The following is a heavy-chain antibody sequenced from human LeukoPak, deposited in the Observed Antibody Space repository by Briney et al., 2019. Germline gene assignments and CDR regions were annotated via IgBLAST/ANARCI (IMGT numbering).Heavy chain of an antibody. CDR2: INSDGSGT. V-gene: IGHV3-74*01. D-gene: IGHD5-12*01. Sequence: GGSLRLSCATSGFIFGNYRMHWVRQAPGKGLVWVSRINSDGSGTDYAESVKGRFTISRDNAKNTLYLHMSSLRVEDTAVYYCVRLVGGDIDYWGQGTLVTVSS. J-gene: IGHJ4*02. CDR1: GFIFGNYR. CDR3: VRLVGGDIDY.